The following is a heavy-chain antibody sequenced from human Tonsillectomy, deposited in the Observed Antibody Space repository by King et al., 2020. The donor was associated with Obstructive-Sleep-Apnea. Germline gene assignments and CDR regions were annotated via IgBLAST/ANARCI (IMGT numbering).Heavy chain of an antibody. CDR1: GFSLSNARMG. D-gene: IGHD1-20*01. CDR3: ARTLKYNWNALSLDY. Sequence: TLQESGPVLVKPTETLTLTCTVSGFSLSNARMGVSWIRQPPGKALEWLAHIFSNDEKSYSTSLKSRLTISKDTSKSKVVLTMTNMDPVDTATYYCARTLKYNWNALSLDYWGQGTLVTVSS. J-gene: IGHJ4*02. V-gene: IGHV2-26*01. CDR2: IFSNDEK.